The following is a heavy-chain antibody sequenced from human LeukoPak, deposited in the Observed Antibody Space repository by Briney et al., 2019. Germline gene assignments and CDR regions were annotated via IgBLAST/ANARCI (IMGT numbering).Heavy chain of an antibody. Sequence: GGALRLSCAASGFTYSSYAMSWVRQAPGEGLEWVSAISVSGGSTYYADSVKGRFTISRDNSKNTLYLQMNSLRAEDTAVYYCARDGVIALDYWGQGTLVTVSS. CDR1: GFTYSSYA. CDR3: ARDGVIALDY. CDR2: ISVSGGST. D-gene: IGHD3-10*01. J-gene: IGHJ4*02. V-gene: IGHV3-23*01.